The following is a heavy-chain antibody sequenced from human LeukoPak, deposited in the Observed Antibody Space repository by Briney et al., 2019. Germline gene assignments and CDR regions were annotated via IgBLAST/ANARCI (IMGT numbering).Heavy chain of an antibody. CDR3: ARGGRWLQFLDY. CDR1: GGSFSGYY. Sequence: SETLSLTCAVYGGSFSGYYWSWIRQPPGKGLEWIGEINHSGSTNYNPSLKSRVTISVDMSKNQFSLKLSSVTAADTAVYYCARGGRWLQFLDYWGQGTLVTVSS. D-gene: IGHD5-24*01. J-gene: IGHJ4*02. V-gene: IGHV4-34*01. CDR2: INHSGST.